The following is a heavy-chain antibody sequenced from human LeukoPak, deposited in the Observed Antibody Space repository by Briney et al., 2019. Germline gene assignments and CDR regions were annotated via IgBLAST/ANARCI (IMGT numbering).Heavy chain of an antibody. J-gene: IGHJ5*02. V-gene: IGHV1-46*01. CDR3: ARDPDSNYDFWSGYPQFDP. Sequence: ASVKVSCKVSGYTFTSYYMHWVRQAPGQGLEWMGIINPSGGSTSYAQKFQGRVTMTRDTSTSTVYMELSSLRSEDTAVYYCARDPDSNYDFWSGYPQFDPWGQGTLVTVSS. CDR1: GYTFTSYY. D-gene: IGHD3-3*01. CDR2: INPSGGST.